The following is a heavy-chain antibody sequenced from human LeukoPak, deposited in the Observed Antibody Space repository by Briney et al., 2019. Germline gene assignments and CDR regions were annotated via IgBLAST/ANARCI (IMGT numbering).Heavy chain of an antibody. D-gene: IGHD3-3*01. Sequence: SETLSLTCTVSGGSISSGGYYWSWIRQHPGKGLEWIGYIYYSGSTYYNPSLKSRVTISVDTSKNQFSLKLSSVTAADTAVYYCARVRYYDFWSGYSDYWGQGTLVTVSS. J-gene: IGHJ4*02. CDR2: IYYSGST. V-gene: IGHV4-31*03. CDR3: ARVRYYDFWSGYSDY. CDR1: GGSISSGGYY.